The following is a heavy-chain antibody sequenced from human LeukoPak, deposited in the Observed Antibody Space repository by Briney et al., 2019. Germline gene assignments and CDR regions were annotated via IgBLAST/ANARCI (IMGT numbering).Heavy chain of an antibody. CDR3: ARIVARASYVLGARAGGFDV. J-gene: IGHJ3*01. V-gene: IGHV4-34*01. Sequence: SETLSLTCAVYGGSFSGYYWSWIRQPPGKGLEWIGEINHSGSTNYNPSLKSRVTISVDTSKNQFSLKLSSVTAADTAVYYCARIVARASYVLGARAGGFDVWGQGTMVTVSS. CDR2: INHSGST. D-gene: IGHD3-10*02. CDR1: GGSFSGYY.